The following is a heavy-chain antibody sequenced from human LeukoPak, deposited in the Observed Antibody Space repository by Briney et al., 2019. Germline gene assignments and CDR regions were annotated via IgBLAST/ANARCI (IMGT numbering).Heavy chain of an antibody. J-gene: IGHJ4*02. CDR2: NYPGDSDT. V-gene: IGHV5-51*01. D-gene: IGHD3-16*01. CDR1: GSFFSNYW. Sequence: GAALQISCQGSGSFFSNYWLGWVRPLPGKGLEGMGINYPGDSDTRYSPSFQAQVTISADKSINTAYLQWSSLNASDTAMYYCSRHYYDYVWGSYGIDYWGQGTLVTVSS. CDR3: SRHYYDYVWGSYGIDY.